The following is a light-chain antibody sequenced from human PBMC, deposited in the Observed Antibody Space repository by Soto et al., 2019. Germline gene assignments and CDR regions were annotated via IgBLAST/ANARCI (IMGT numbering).Light chain of an antibody. V-gene: IGKV1-33*01. J-gene: IGKJ3*01. CDR3: QQYDNVPPT. CDR2: HAS. CDR1: QDITNY. Sequence: DLKMTQSPSSLSASVGDRVTIACQASQDITNYLNWYQQKPGKAPKLLIYHASNLETGVPSRFSGSGSGTDFTFTIISLQPEDIATYFCQQYDNVPPTFGPGTKVDIK.